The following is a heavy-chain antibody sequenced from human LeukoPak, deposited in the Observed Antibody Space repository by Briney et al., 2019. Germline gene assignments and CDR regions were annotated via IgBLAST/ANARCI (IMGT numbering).Heavy chain of an antibody. CDR2: IYYSGST. V-gene: IGHV4-30-4*01. D-gene: IGHD4-11*01. J-gene: IGHJ5*02. CDR1: GGSISSGDYY. CDR3: ARVLTTDWFDP. Sequence: SQTLSLTCTVSGGSISSGDYYWSWIRQPPGKGLEWIGYIYYSGSTYYNPSLRSRVTISVDTSKNQFSLKLSSVTAADTAVYYCARVLTTDWFDPWGQGTLVTVSS.